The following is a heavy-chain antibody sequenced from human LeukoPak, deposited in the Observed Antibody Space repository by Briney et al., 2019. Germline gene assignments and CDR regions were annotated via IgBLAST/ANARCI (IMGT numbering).Heavy chain of an antibody. Sequence: GGSLRLSCAASGFTVSSNEMSWVRQAPGKGLEWVSSISGGSTYYADSVKGRFTISRDNSKNTGYLQLNSLRAEDTAVYYCAKGSRSNGYYIDYWGQGTLVTVSS. CDR2: ISGGST. D-gene: IGHD6-6*01. V-gene: IGHV3-38-3*01. CDR3: AKGSRSNGYYIDY. J-gene: IGHJ4*02. CDR1: GFTVSSNE.